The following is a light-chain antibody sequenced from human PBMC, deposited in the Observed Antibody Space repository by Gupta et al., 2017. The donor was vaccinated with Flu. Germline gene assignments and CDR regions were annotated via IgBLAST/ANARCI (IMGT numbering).Light chain of an antibody. V-gene: IGKV3-20*01. CDR3: QQYGSSPT. J-gene: IGKJ1*01. CDR2: GAS. Sequence: ENVLTQSPGTLSLSPGERATLSCRASQNVINSYLGWYQQRPGQAPRLLIYGASTRATGISDRFSGSGSGTDFTLTSSRLQHEDFAMYYWQQYGSSPTFGQGTKVEIK. CDR1: QNVINSY.